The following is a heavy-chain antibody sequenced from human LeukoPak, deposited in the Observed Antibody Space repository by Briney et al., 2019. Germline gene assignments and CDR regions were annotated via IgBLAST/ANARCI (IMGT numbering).Heavy chain of an antibody. CDR3: ARSFVVVVTASTHFDY. D-gene: IGHD2-15*01. V-gene: IGHV1-2*02. J-gene: IGHJ4*02. CDR2: IHPNSGGT. CDR1: GYTFTDCY. Sequence: ASVKVSCKASGYTFTDCYMHWVRQAPGQGLEWMGWIHPNSGGTNYAQHFQGRVAMTRDTSISTAYVELINLRSDDTAVYYCARSFVVVVTASTHFDYWGQGTLVTVSS.